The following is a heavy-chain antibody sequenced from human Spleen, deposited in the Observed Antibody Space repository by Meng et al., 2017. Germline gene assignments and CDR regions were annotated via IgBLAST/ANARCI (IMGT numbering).Heavy chain of an antibody. J-gene: IGHJ4*01. CDR2: IYYSGST. D-gene: IGHD6-19*01. Sequence: QVQLQESGPGLVQPSQTLSLTCTVSGGSINSSDYYWSWIRQHPGKGLEWIGYIYYSGSTYYNPSLKSLVTISVDPSKNQFSLMVSSVTAADTAVYYCASSGWYRGPNYFDYWGQGTLVTVSS. CDR3: ASSGWYRGPNYFDY. V-gene: IGHV4-31*01. CDR1: GGSINSSDYY.